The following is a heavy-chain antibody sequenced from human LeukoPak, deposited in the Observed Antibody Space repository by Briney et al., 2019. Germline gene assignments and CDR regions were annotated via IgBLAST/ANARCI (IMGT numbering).Heavy chain of an antibody. D-gene: IGHD3-16*01. CDR1: GGSISSSSYD. V-gene: IGHV4-39*01. CDR2: IYYSGST. CDR3: ARLDYGTLYP. Sequence: SETLSLTCTVSGGSISSSSYDWGWLRQPPGKGLEWIGSIYYSGSTYYNSTLKRRVTISVDTSKNQFSLKLSSVTAADTAVYYCARLDYGTLYPWGQGTLVTVSS. J-gene: IGHJ5*02.